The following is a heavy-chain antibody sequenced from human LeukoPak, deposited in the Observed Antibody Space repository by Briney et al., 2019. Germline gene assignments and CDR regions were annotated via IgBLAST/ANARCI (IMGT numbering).Heavy chain of an antibody. D-gene: IGHD2-2*01. CDR3: VSFYETY. V-gene: IGHV3-30-3*01. J-gene: IGHJ4*02. CDR1: GFTFSSYA. Sequence: GRSLRLSCAASGFTFSSYAMHWVRQAPGEGLEWVAVISYDGGNKYYADSVKGRFTISRDNSKNTLYLQMDNLSTEDTAVYYCVSFYETYWGRGTLVTVSS. CDR2: ISYDGGNK.